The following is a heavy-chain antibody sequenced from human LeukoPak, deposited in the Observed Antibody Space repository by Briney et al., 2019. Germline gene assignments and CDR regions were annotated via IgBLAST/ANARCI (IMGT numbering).Heavy chain of an antibody. CDR3: AKEWELRLDY. CDR1: GFTFSSYG. CDR2: ISYDGSNK. Sequence: PGGSLRLSCAASGFTFSSYGMHWVRQAPGKGLEWVAVISYDGSNKYYADSVKGRFTISRDNSKNTLYLQMNSLRAEDTAVYYCAKEWELRLDYWGQGTLVTVSS. D-gene: IGHD1-26*01. J-gene: IGHJ4*02. V-gene: IGHV3-30*18.